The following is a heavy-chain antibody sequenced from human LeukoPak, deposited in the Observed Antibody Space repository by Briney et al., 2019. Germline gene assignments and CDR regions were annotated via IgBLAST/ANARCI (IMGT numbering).Heavy chain of an antibody. J-gene: IGHJ5*02. D-gene: IGHD6-19*01. Sequence: PGGSLRLSCAASGFTVSGNYMSWVRQAPGKGLEWVANIKQDGSEKYYVDSVKGRFTISRDNAKNSLYLQMNSLRAEDTAVYYCARVRPQSLSMGIAVAPRFDPWGQGTLVTVSS. CDR2: IKQDGSEK. V-gene: IGHV3-7*01. CDR3: ARVRPQSLSMGIAVAPRFDP. CDR1: GFTVSGNY.